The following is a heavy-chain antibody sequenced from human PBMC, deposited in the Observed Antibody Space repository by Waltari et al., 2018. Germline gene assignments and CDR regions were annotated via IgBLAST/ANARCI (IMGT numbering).Heavy chain of an antibody. CDR3: ARGSSSWYNGGSYYVDY. D-gene: IGHD6-13*01. CDR1: GFTFSSYW. CDR2: IKQDGSEQ. Sequence: EVQLVESGGGLVQPGGSLRLSCAASGFTFSSYWMSWVRQAPGKGLEWVANIKQDGSEQYYVDSAKGRFTLSRDNAKNSLYLQMNRLIAEDTAVYYCARGSSSWYNGGSYYVDYWGQGTLVTVSS. J-gene: IGHJ4*02. V-gene: IGHV3-7*01.